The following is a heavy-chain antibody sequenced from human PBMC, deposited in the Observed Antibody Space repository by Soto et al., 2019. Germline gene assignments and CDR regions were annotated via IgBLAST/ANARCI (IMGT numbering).Heavy chain of an antibody. Sequence: PGGSLRLSCAASGFTFSSYGMHWVRQAPGKGLEWVAVISYDGSNKYYADSVKGRFTISRDNSKNTLYLQMNSLRAEDTAVYYSAKDFVSIAPAGKIDYWGQGTLVTVSS. CDR2: ISYDGSNK. CDR3: AKDFVSIAPAGKIDY. D-gene: IGHD6-13*01. J-gene: IGHJ4*02. V-gene: IGHV3-30*18. CDR1: GFTFSSYG.